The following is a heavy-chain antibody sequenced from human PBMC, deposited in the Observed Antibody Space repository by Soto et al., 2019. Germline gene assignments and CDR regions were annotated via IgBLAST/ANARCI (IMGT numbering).Heavy chain of an antibody. CDR3: ARDRLRGYDSSGFYS. J-gene: IGHJ4*02. Sequence: ASVKVSCKASGYTFSRYGISWVRRAPGQGLEWMGWISAYTGDRNFAQKFEDRVTMTTATSTNTVFLELRSLKSDDTAIYYCARDRLRGYDSSGFYSWGQGTMVTVSS. CDR1: GYTFSRYG. CDR2: ISAYTGDR. D-gene: IGHD3-22*01. V-gene: IGHV1-18*01.